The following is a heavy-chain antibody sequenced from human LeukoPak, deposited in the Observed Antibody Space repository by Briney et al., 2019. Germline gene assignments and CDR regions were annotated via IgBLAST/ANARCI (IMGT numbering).Heavy chain of an antibody. J-gene: IGHJ6*02. D-gene: IGHD5-24*01. V-gene: IGHV4-31*03. Sequence: SQTLSLTCTVSGGSISSGGYYWSWIRQHPGKXXXWIGYIYYSGSTYYNPSLKSRVTISVDTSKNQFSLKLSSVTAADTAVYYCARDLDGYTGMDVWGQGTTVTVSS. CDR1: GGSISSGGYY. CDR3: ARDLDGYTGMDV. CDR2: IYYSGST.